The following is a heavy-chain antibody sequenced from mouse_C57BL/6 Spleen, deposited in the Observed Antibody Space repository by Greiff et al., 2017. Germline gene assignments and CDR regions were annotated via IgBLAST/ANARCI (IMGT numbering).Heavy chain of an antibody. CDR3: ARKDSSGFAY. Sequence: QVQLQQPGAELVRPGSSVKLSCKASGYTFTSYWMHWVKQRPIQGLEWIGNIDPSDSETHYNQKFKDKATLTGDKSSRTAYMQLSSLTSEDSAVYYCARKDSSGFAYWGQGTLVTVSA. D-gene: IGHD1-1*01. J-gene: IGHJ3*01. CDR1: GYTFTSYW. CDR2: IDPSDSET. V-gene: IGHV1-52*01.